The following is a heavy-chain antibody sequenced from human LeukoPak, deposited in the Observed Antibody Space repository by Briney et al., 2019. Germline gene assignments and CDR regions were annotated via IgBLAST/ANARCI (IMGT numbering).Heavy chain of an antibody. CDR3: ARHYYDSSGRTSPFDY. J-gene: IGHJ4*02. Sequence: SETLSLTCTVSGGSISSSSYYWGWIRQPPGKGLEWIGSIYYSGSTYYNPSLKGRVTISVDTSKNQFSLKLSSVTAADTAVYYCARHYYDSSGRTSPFDYWGQGTLVTVSS. CDR1: GGSISSSSYY. D-gene: IGHD3-22*01. CDR2: IYYSGST. V-gene: IGHV4-39*01.